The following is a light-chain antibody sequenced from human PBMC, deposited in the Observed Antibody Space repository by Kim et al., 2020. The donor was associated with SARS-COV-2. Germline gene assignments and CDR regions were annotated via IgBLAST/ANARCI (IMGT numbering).Light chain of an antibody. V-gene: IGKV3-20*01. J-gene: IGKJ2*01. CDR3: QQCCSTRSP. CDR1: QSVINNY. CDR2: GAS. Sequence: EIVLTQSPGTLSLSPGERATLSCRASQSVINNYLAWYQQKPGQAPRLLIYGASSRATGIPDRFSGSVTGTDFTLTISRLEPEDFAIYFRQQCCSTRSPFGQGTNL.